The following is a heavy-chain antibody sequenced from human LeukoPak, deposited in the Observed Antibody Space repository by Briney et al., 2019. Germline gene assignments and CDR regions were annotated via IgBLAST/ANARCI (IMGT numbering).Heavy chain of an antibody. D-gene: IGHD3-3*01. CDR3: ASLPTIFGVESDY. J-gene: IGHJ4*02. CDR1: GYSISSGYY. CDR2: IYYSGST. Sequence: SETLSLTCVVSGYSISSGYYWGWIRQPPGKGLEWIGSIYYSGSTYYNPSLKSRVTISVDTSKNQFSLKLSSVTAADTAVYYCASLPTIFGVESDYWGQGTPVTVSS. V-gene: IGHV4-38-2*01.